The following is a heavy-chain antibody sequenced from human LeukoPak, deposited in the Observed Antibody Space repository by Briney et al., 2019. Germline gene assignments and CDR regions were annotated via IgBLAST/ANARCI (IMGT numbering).Heavy chain of an antibody. CDR1: GFTFSDYG. J-gene: IGHJ4*02. V-gene: IGHV3-30*03. CDR3: SRDWCRGNSYYFDY. D-gene: IGHD4-23*01. CDR2: VSHDESKK. Sequence: PGTSLRLSCAASGFTFSDYGMHWVRLAPGKGLECVAVVSHDESKKNYGESVKGRFTISRDNSANSVYLQMDSLTTEDTAVYFCSRDWCRGNSYYFDYWGQGTLDSVSS.